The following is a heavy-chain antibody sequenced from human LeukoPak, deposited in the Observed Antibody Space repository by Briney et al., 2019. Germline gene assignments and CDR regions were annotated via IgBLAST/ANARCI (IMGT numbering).Heavy chain of an antibody. CDR1: GLTFSSYA. D-gene: IGHD3-10*01. Sequence: GALRLSCAASGLTFSSYAMHWVRQPPGKGLEWVAAIWFDGSKQIYEDSVRGRFTISRDDSKNTLYLQMNSLRAEDTAVYYCGRDLSYGSGEFWGQGTLVSVSS. V-gene: IGHV3-33*08. CDR3: GRDLSYGSGEF. CDR2: IWFDGSKQ. J-gene: IGHJ4*02.